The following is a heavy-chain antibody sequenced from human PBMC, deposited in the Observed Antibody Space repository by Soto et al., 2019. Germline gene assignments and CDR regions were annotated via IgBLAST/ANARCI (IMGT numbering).Heavy chain of an antibody. CDR2: INHSGST. CDR3: ARGSIAARPSYYYYGMDV. V-gene: IGHV4-34*01. D-gene: IGHD6-6*01. J-gene: IGHJ6*02. Sequence: SETLSLTCAVYGGSFSGYYWSWIRQPPGKGLEWIGEINHSGSTNYNPSLKSRVTISVDTSKNQFSLKLSSVTAADTAVYYCARGSIAARPSYYYYGMDVWDQGTTVTVSS. CDR1: GGSFSGYY.